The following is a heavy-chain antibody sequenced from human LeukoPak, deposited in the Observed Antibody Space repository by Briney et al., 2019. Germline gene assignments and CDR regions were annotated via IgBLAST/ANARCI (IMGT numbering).Heavy chain of an antibody. CDR3: ARDSSLLPGDEVEAFDV. Sequence: PSETLSLTCTVSGGSISSYYWIWIRQPPGKGLEWIGYIYYSGSTNYNPSLKRRVTISVDTSKNQFSLKLSSVTAADTAVYYCARDSSLLPGDEVEAFDVWGQGTMVTVSS. CDR1: GGSISSYY. D-gene: IGHD1-26*01. V-gene: IGHV4-59*01. J-gene: IGHJ3*01. CDR2: IYYSGST.